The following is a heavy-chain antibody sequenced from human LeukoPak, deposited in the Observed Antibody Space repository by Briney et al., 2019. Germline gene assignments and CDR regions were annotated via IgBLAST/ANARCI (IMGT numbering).Heavy chain of an antibody. J-gene: IGHJ6*02. CDR1: GYTFTSYG. D-gene: IGHD4-23*01. CDR2: ISSYNGNT. CDR3: ARGGNSAYYYYYGMDV. Sequence: ASVKVSCKASGYTFTSYGISWVRQAPGQGLEWMGWISSYNGNTNYAQKLQGRVTMTTDTSTSTAYMELRSLRSDDTAVYYCARGGNSAYYYYYGMDVWGQGTTVTVSS. V-gene: IGHV1-18*01.